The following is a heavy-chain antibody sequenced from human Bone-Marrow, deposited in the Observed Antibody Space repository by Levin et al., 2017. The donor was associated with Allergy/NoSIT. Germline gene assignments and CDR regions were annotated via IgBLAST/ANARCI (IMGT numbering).Heavy chain of an antibody. CDR3: VARSNGMDV. CDR1: GFPINRYT. J-gene: IGHJ6*02. D-gene: IGHD5-12*01. CDR2: IHSRGSA. Sequence: PGGSLRLSCEVSGFPINRYTMTWVRQVPGKGLDWVSVIHSRGSAYYADSVKGRFTISRDNSKNTLYLRMNSLRVEDTAVYYCVARSNGMDVWGQGTTVTVSS. V-gene: IGHV3-66*01.